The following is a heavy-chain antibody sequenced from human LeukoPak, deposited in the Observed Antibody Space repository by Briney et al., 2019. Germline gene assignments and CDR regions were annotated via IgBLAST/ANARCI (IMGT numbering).Heavy chain of an antibody. V-gene: IGHV3-66*01. CDR3: ASLVVGRKYHDGFDV. Sequence: GGSVRLSCAASGFTVSSTYMTWVRQAPGKGVEGVGIIYIGNITKYSDSLKGIFTISRHNSQNTLYLQMNTLRAEDTAIYYCASLVVGRKYHDGFDVWGQGTMVTVSS. D-gene: IGHD6-6*01. CDR1: GFTVSSTY. CDR2: IYIGNIT. J-gene: IGHJ3*01.